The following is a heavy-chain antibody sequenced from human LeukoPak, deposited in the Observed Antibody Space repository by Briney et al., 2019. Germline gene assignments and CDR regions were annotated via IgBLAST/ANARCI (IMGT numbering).Heavy chain of an antibody. V-gene: IGHV1-18*01. CDR1: GYTFTSYG. D-gene: IGHD3-16*01. Sequence: ASVKVSCKASGYTFTSYGISWVRQAPGQGLEWMGWISAYNGNTNYAQKLQGRVTMTTGTSTSTAYMEMRSLRSDDTAVYYCARVLGVIDGGYYFDYWGQGTLVTVSS. CDR2: ISAYNGNT. CDR3: ARVLGVIDGGYYFDY. J-gene: IGHJ4*02.